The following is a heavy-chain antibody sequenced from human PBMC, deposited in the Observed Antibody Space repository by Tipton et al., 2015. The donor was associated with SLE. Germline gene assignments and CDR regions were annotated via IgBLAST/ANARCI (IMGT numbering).Heavy chain of an antibody. J-gene: IGHJ6*03. CDR1: GGSISRNNW. CDR2: IYHSGST. CDR3: ASFGAANYYYYYMDV. Sequence: TLSLTCAVFGGSISRNNWWSWVRQPPGKGLEWIGEIYHSGSTNYNPSLKSRVTISVDKSKNQFSLKLNSVTAADTAVYYCASFGAANYYYYYMDVWGKGTTVTVSS. D-gene: IGHD3-16*01. V-gene: IGHV4-4*02.